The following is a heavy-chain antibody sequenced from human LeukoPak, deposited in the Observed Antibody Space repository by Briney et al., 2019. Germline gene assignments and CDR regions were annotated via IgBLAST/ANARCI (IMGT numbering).Heavy chain of an antibody. CDR3: ARDPNGDYIGAFDM. D-gene: IGHD4-17*01. CDR1: GFIFSNYA. V-gene: IGHV3-23*01. Sequence: PGGSLRLSCAASGFIFSNYALMSLRQSQGKGLGRVSAIRGSGGGTFYANSVKGRCIISRDNSKNTLYLQMNGLRAEDRAVYYCARDPNGDYIGAFDMWGRGTLVTVSS. J-gene: IGHJ3*02. CDR2: IRGSGGGT.